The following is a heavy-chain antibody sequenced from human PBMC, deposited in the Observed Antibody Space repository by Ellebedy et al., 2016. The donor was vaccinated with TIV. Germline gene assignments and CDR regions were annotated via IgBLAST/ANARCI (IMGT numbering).Heavy chain of an antibody. CDR3: ASPLRGYSSSHTPGYYGMDV. V-gene: IGHV1-69*02. D-gene: IGHD6-6*01. CDR1: GYTLTELS. CDR2: IIPILGIA. Sequence: ASVKVSCKVSGYTLTELSMHWVRQAPGQGLEWMGRIIPILGIANYAQKFQGRVTITADKSTSTAYMELSSLRSEDTAVYYCASPLRGYSSSHTPGYYGMDVWGQGTTVTVSS. J-gene: IGHJ6*02.